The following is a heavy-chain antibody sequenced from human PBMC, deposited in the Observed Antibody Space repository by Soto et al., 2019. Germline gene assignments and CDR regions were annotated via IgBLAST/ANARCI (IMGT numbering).Heavy chain of an antibody. V-gene: IGHV3-74*01. CDR2: INSDGSST. J-gene: IGHJ4*02. CDR3: ARALTYYYDIAY. D-gene: IGHD3-22*01. Sequence: EVQLVESGGGLVQPGGSLRLSCAASGFTFSSYWMHWVRQAPGKGLVWVSRINSDGSSTTYADSVKGRFTISRDNAKNTLYLQMNSLRAEDTAVYYGARALTYYYDIAYWGQGTLVTVSS. CDR1: GFTFSSYW.